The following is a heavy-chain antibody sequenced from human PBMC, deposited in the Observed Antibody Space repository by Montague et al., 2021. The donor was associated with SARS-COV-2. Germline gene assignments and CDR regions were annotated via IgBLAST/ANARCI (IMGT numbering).Heavy chain of an antibody. CDR1: GFTVSSNY. CDR3: ARESDYDFWSGYSPYWYFDL. D-gene: IGHD3-3*01. CDR2: IYSGGST. J-gene: IGHJ2*01. Sequence: SLRLSCAASGFTVSSNYMSWVRQAPGKGLEWVSVIYSGGSTYYADSVKGRFTISRDNSKNTLCLQMNSLRAEDTAVYYCARESDYDFWSGYSPYWYFDLWGRGTLVTVSS. V-gene: IGHV3-53*01.